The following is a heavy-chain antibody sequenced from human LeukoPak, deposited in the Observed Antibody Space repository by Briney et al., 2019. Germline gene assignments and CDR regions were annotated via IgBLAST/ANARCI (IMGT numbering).Heavy chain of an antibody. Sequence: GGSLRLSCAASGFTFSSYAMNWVRQAPGKGLEWVSSISSSSSYIYYADSVKGRFTISRDNAKNSLYLQMNSLRAEDTAVYYCARSLVAAEGGYYYYYGMDVWGQGTTVTVSS. J-gene: IGHJ6*02. CDR2: ISSSSSYI. CDR3: ARSLVAAEGGYYYYYGMDV. V-gene: IGHV3-21*01. CDR1: GFTFSSYA. D-gene: IGHD2-15*01.